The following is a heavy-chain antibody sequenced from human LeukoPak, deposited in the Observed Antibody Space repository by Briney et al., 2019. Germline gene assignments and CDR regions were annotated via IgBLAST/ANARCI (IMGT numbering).Heavy chain of an antibody. CDR1: EFSFETYW. V-gene: IGHV3-7*01. CDR2: INEDGSEK. CDR3: ARGGTMDV. Sequence: GGSLRLSCVALEFSFETYWMSWVRQAPGKGPEWVANINEDGSEKHYVGSVRGRFTISRDNADNSLHLQMNSLRPADMAVYYCARGGTMDVWGKGTTVTVSS. J-gene: IGHJ6*03.